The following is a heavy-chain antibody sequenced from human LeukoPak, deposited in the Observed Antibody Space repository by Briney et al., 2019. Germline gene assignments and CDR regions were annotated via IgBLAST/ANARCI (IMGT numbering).Heavy chain of an antibody. CDR3: ARIYGDLYYFDY. J-gene: IGHJ4*02. CDR2: IYPGDADT. CDR1: GYRFTSYW. D-gene: IGHD4-17*01. V-gene: IGHV5-51*01. Sequence: GGSLKISCKGSGYRFTSYWIGWVRQMPGKGLEWMGIIYPGDADTRYSPSFQGQVNISDDKSISTAYLQWSSLKASDTAMYYCARIYGDLYYFDYWGQGTLVTVSS.